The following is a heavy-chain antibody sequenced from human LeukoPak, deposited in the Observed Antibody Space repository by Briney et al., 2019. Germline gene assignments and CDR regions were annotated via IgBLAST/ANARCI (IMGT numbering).Heavy chain of an antibody. D-gene: IGHD6-19*01. V-gene: IGHV4-59*01. J-gene: IGHJ4*02. CDR3: ARDSSGRPLDY. Sequence: SETLSLTCTVSGGSISSYYWSWIRQPPGKGLEWIGYIYYSGSTNYNPSLRSRATISVDTSKNQFSLKLSSVTAADTAVYYCARDSSGRPLDYWGQGTLVTVSS. CDR1: GGSISSYY. CDR2: IYYSGST.